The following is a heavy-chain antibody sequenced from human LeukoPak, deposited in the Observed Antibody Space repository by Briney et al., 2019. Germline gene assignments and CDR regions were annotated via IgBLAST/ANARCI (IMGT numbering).Heavy chain of an antibody. Sequence: GESLRLSCAASGFTVSSNYMSWVRQAPGKGLEWVSVIYSGGSTYYADSVKGRFTISRDNSKNTLYLQMNSLRAEDTAVYYCARDMSSGSGPYGMDVWGQGTTVTVSS. D-gene: IGHD2-15*01. CDR2: IYSGGST. J-gene: IGHJ6*02. CDR3: ARDMSSGSGPYGMDV. CDR1: GFTVSSNY. V-gene: IGHV3-66*01.